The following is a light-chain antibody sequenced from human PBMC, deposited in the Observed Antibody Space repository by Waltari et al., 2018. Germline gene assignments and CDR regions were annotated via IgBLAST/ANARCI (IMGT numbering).Light chain of an antibody. V-gene: IGKV3-15*01. CDR1: QSVSSK. Sequence: MTQSPSTLSASVGDRVSITCRASQSVSSKVAWYQQRPGQAPRLLIFGASTRATGIPARFSGSESGTEFTLTISSLQSEDSGVYFCQQYTTRPLTFGGGTKVEI. CDR2: GAS. J-gene: IGKJ4*01. CDR3: QQYTTRPLT.